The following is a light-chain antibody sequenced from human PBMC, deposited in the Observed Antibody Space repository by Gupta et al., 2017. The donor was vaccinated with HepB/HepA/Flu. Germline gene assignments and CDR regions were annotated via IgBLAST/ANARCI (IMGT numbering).Light chain of an antibody. CDR1: NIGSKS. CDR3: QVWDTKSDHPV. CDR2: YDD. Sequence: SYVLTQPPSVSVAPGETASITCGGNNIGSKSVHWYQQRPGQAPVLVIYYDDDRPSGIPERFSGSKSGNTATLTISRVEAGDEADYYCQVWDTKSDHPVFGGGTKLTAL. J-gene: IGLJ2*01. V-gene: IGLV3-21*04.